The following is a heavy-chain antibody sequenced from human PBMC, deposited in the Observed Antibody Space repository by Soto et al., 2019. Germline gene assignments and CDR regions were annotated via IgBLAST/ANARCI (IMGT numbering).Heavy chain of an antibody. CDR1: GYTFTSYG. D-gene: IGHD3-3*01. CDR3: ARDLRGITIFGVVITRPYYYGVDV. V-gene: IGHV1-18*04. J-gene: IGHJ6*02. CDR2: ISAYNGNT. Sequence: ASVKVSCKASGYTFTSYGISWVRQAPGQGLEWVGWISAYNGNTNYAQKLQGRVTMTTDTSTSTAYMELRSLRSDDTAVYYCARDLRGITIFGVVITRPYYYGVDVWGQGTTVTVS.